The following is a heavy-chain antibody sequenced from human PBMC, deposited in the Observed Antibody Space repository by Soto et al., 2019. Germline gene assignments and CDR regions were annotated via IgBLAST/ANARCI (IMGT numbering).Heavy chain of an antibody. V-gene: IGHV3-7*04. CDR3: ATDLGTTMARH. J-gene: IGHJ4*02. Sequence: GGSLRLSCAASGFNLRNSRMSWVRQAPGKGLEWVANIKQDGSDTYYVDSVKGRFTISRDNAKNSLYLQMNSLRAEDTAVYYCATDLGTTMARHWGQGTLVTVSS. CDR1: GFNLRNSR. CDR2: IKQDGSDT. D-gene: IGHD1-1*01.